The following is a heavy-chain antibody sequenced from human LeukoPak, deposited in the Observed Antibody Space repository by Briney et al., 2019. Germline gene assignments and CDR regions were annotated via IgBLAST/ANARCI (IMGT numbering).Heavy chain of an antibody. J-gene: IGHJ5*02. V-gene: IGHV4-59*08. Sequence: SETLSLTCTVSGGSISNYYWSWLRQPPGKGLEWTGYIFYTGSTNYNPSLKSRVTISVDTPMNQISLKLNSVTAADTAMYFCARHETSIFGVARQYSWFDPWGQGTLVTVSS. CDR3: ARHETSIFGVARQYSWFDP. D-gene: IGHD3-3*01. CDR1: GGSISNYY. CDR2: IFYTGST.